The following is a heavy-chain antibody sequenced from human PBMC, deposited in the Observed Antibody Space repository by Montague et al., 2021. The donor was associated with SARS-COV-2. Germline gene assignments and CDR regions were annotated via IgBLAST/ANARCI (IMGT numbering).Heavy chain of an antibody. CDR2: IYYSGST. J-gene: IGHJ4*02. D-gene: IGHD3-3*01. CDR3: ARVPPSGTIFGLAGIDGFDY. V-gene: IGHV4-59*01. CDR1: GGSISSYY. Sequence: SETLSLTCTVSGGSISSYYWSWIRQPPGKGLEWIGYIYYSGSTNXNPSLKSRVTISVDTSKNQFSLKLSSVTAADTAVYYCARVPPSGTIFGLAGIDGFDYWGQGTLVAVSS.